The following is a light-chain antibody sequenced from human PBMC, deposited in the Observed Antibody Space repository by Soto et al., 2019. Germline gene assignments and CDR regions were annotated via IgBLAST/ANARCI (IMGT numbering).Light chain of an antibody. CDR3: QQYGSSPRT. J-gene: IGKJ1*01. V-gene: IGKV3-20*01. CDR1: QSVSSNN. CDR2: GAS. Sequence: EIVLPQSPGTLSLSPGERATLSCRASQSVSSNNLAWYQQRPVQAPRLLIYGASTRATGIPDRFSGSGSGATFTLTITRLEPEDFAVYYCQQYGSSPRTFGQGTKVEIK.